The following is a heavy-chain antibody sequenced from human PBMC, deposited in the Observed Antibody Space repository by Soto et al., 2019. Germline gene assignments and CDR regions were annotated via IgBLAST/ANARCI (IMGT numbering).Heavy chain of an antibody. Sequence: QITLKESGPTLVKPTQTLTLTCTFSGFSLSTSGVGVGWIRQPPGKALEWLALIYWDYDKRYSPSLNSRLTITKDTSNNQVVLRMTSMDPLDTATYYCAHSRPPRLLDHWGQGTLVPVSS. V-gene: IGHV2-5*02. CDR3: AHSRPPRLLDH. CDR2: IYWDYDK. CDR1: GFSLSTSGVG. J-gene: IGHJ4*02. D-gene: IGHD6-6*01.